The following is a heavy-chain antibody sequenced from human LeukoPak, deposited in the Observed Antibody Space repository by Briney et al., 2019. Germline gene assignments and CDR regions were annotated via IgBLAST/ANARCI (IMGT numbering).Heavy chain of an antibody. D-gene: IGHD3-22*01. CDR1: GYTFTSYG. J-gene: IGHJ4*02. Sequence: GASVKVSCKASGYTFTSYGISWVRQAPGQGLEWMGIINPSGGSTSYAQKFQGRVTMTRDTSTSTVYMELSSLRSEDTAVYYCATRRKGVRQWLPLYYFDYWGQGTLVTVSS. CDR2: INPSGGST. V-gene: IGHV1-46*01. CDR3: ATRRKGVRQWLPLYYFDY.